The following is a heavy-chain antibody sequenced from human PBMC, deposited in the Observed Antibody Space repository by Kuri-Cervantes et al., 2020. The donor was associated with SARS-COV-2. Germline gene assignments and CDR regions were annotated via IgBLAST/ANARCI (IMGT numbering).Heavy chain of an antibody. CDR2: IIPIFGTA. V-gene: IGHV1-69*13. CDR1: GGTFSSYA. CDR3: ARVVRTTVVTLFDY. J-gene: IGHJ4*02. D-gene: IGHD4-23*01. Sequence: SVKVSCKASGGTFSSYAISWVRQAPGQGLEWMGGIIPIFGTANYAQKFQGRVTITADESTSTAYMELSSLRSKDTAVYYCARVVRTTVVTLFDYWGQGTLVTVSS.